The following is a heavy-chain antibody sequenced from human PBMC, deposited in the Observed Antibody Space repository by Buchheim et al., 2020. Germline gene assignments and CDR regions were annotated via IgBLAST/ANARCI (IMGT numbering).Heavy chain of an antibody. CDR3: VRYYGDYSLDY. CDR2: ISYDGSNK. J-gene: IGHJ4*02. Sequence: QVQLVESGGGVVQPGRSLRLSCAASGFAFSSYAMHWVRQAPGKGLEWVTVISYDGSNKYYADSVKGRFSISSDNSKKTLSLKMNSLRAEDTAVYYCVRYYGDYSLDYWGQGTL. CDR1: GFAFSSYA. V-gene: IGHV3-30-3*01. D-gene: IGHD4-17*01.